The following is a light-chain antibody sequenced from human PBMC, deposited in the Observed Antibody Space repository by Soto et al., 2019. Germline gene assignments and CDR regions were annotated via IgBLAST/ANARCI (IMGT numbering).Light chain of an antibody. CDR3: QQYNTYPLI. Sequence: DIQMTQSPSTLSASVGDRVTITCRASQSISTWLAWYQQKPGKAPKLRIYKASSLESGVPSRFSGIGSGTEVNHTIRSLLSVDVASYYCQQYNTYPLIFGVGTTVQMK. CDR2: KAS. J-gene: IGKJ4*01. V-gene: IGKV1-5*03. CDR1: QSISTW.